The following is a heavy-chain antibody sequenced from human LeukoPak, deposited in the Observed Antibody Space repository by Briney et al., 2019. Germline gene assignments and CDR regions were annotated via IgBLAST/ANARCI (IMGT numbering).Heavy chain of an antibody. J-gene: IGHJ4*02. CDR3: ASGYSSSSFDY. V-gene: IGHV4-39*01. Sequence: SETLSLTCTVSGGSISSNSYYWGWIRPPPGKGLEWIGSIYYTENTYYSPSLKSRVTMSVDTSKNQFSLKLSSVTAADTAAYYCASGYSSSSFDYWGPGTLVTVSS. CDR1: GGSISSNSYY. D-gene: IGHD6-6*01. CDR2: IYYTENT.